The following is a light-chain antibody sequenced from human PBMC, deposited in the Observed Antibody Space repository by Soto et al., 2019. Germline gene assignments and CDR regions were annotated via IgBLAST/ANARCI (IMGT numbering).Light chain of an antibody. Sequence: DIQMTQSPSSVSASVGARVTITCRAREDISTWLAWYQQQAGKAPKLLIYAASSLQSGVPSRFSGSGAGTEFTLTISSLQPEDFATYYCQQSRSFPLFTFGPGTKVDIK. CDR2: AAS. CDR3: QQSRSFPLFT. J-gene: IGKJ3*01. CDR1: EDISTW. V-gene: IGKV1-12*01.